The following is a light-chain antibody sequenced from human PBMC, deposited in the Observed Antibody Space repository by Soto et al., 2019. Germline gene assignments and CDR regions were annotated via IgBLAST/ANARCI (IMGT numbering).Light chain of an antibody. Sequence: QSALTQPASVSGSPGQSITLSCTGTSSDIGGYNFVSWYQQHPGNAPKLIIYDVTTRPSGVSNRFSGSKSGNAASLTISGLQAEDEAHYYCNSYTTSGAVVFGGGTKVTVL. V-gene: IGLV2-14*01. CDR1: SSDIGGYNF. CDR2: DVT. CDR3: NSYTTSGAVV. J-gene: IGLJ3*02.